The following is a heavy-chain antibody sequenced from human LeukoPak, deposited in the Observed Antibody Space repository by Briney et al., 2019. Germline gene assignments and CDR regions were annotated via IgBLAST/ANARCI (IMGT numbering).Heavy chain of an antibody. J-gene: IGHJ6*03. CDR1: GFTFDDYG. Sequence: GGSLRLSCAASGFTFDDYGMSWVRQAPGKGLEWVSGINWNGGSTGYADSVKGRFTISRDNAKSSLYLQMNSLRAEDTALYYCARVHGFGYSSGWYYYYYMDVWGKGTTVTVSS. CDR2: INWNGGST. V-gene: IGHV3-20*04. D-gene: IGHD6-19*01. CDR3: ARVHGFGYSSGWYYYYYMDV.